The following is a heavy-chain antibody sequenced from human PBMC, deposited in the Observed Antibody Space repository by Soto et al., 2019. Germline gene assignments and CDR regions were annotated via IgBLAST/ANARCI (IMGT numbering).Heavy chain of an antibody. J-gene: IGHJ4*02. Sequence: EVQLAESGGGLVQPGGSLRLSCAASGFSFSLFWMSWVRLTPGKGLEWVANINEDGSEKFFADSVKGRFTISRDNAKNSLSLQMNSLTADDTAMYYCARTAWPQSSYYFDYWGQGTLVTVSS. V-gene: IGHV3-7*03. CDR2: INEDGSEK. D-gene: IGHD3-16*01. CDR3: ARTAWPQSSYYFDY. CDR1: GFSFSLFW.